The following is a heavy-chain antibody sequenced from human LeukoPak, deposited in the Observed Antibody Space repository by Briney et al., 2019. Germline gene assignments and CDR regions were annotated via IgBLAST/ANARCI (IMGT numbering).Heavy chain of an antibody. CDR3: TRVRHGDYFDY. D-gene: IGHD4-17*01. CDR2: TRNKPNGYTT. V-gene: IGHV3-72*01. J-gene: IGHJ4*02. Sequence: GGSLRLSCAVSGFILSDHNMDWVRQAPGKGLEWVGRTRNKPNGYTTDYGTSVKGRFTVSRDDSENSLYLQMNSLKTEDTAVYYCTRVRHGDYFDYWGQGTLVTVSS. CDR1: GFILSDHN.